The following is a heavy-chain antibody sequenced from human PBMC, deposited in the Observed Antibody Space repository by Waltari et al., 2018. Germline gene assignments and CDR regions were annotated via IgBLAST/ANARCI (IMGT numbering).Heavy chain of an antibody. D-gene: IGHD3-22*01. Sequence: EVQLVESGGGLVKPGRSLRLSYATTGFIVSVHSMIRFRWAPGKGLEWLGFIRTIAYLETTDYDPSVKGRVTISRDDSKAIVYLDMTSLKTEDTALYYCTRHNHDSSGYYGNYFDHWGQGSLVTVSS. V-gene: IGHV3-49*05. CDR3: TRHNHDSSGYYGNYFDH. CDR2: IRTIAYLETT. CDR1: GFIVSVHS. J-gene: IGHJ4*02.